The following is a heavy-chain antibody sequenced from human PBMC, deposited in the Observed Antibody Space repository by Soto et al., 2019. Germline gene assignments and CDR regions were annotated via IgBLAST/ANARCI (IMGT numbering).Heavy chain of an antibody. V-gene: IGHV3-30-3*01. Sequence: GESLKISCAASGFTFSSYAMHWVRQAPGKGLEWVAVISYDGSNKYYADSVKGRFTISRDNSKNTLYLQMNSLRAEDTAVYYCARDLRSLSSGYYRYWGQGTLVTVSS. CDR3: ARDLRSLSSGYYRY. CDR1: GFTFSSYA. J-gene: IGHJ4*02. CDR2: ISYDGSNK. D-gene: IGHD3-22*01.